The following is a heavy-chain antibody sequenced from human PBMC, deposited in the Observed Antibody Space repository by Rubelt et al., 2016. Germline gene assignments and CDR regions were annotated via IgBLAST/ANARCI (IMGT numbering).Heavy chain of an antibody. V-gene: IGHV1-69*04. J-gene: IGHJ5*02. Sequence: SWVRQAPGQGLEWMGRIIPILGIANYAQKFQGRVTITADKSTSTAYMELSSLRSEDTAVYYCARVGTAMVTTWGQGTPVTVSS. CDR2: IIPILGIA. D-gene: IGHD5-18*01. CDR3: ARVGTAMVTT.